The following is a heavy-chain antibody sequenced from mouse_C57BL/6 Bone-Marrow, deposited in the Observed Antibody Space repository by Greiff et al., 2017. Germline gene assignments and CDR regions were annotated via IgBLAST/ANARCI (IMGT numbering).Heavy chain of an antibody. CDR3: VRGNCEAFAY. CDR1: GFSFNTYA. D-gene: IGHD4-1*01. V-gene: IGHV10-1*01. CDR2: IRSKSNNYAT. J-gene: IGHJ3*01. Sequence: EVQRVESGGGLVQPKGSLKLSCAASGFSFNTYAMNWVRQAPGKGLEWVARIRSKSNNYATYYADSVKDRFTISRDDSESMLYLQMNNLKTEDTAMYYCVRGNCEAFAYWGQGTLVTVSA.